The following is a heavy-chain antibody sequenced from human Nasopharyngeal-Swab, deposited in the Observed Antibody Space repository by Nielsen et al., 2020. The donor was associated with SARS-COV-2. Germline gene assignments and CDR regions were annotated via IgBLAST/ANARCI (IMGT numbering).Heavy chain of an antibody. J-gene: IGHJ4*02. Sequence: ASVKVSCKASGYTFTSYAISWVRQATGQGLEWMGWMNPNSGNTGYAQKFQGRVTMTRNTSISTAYMELSSLRSEDTAVYYCARGLDSSSWLDYWGQGTLVTVSS. CDR1: GYTFTSYA. D-gene: IGHD6-13*01. CDR3: ARGLDSSSWLDY. CDR2: MNPNSGNT. V-gene: IGHV1-8*01.